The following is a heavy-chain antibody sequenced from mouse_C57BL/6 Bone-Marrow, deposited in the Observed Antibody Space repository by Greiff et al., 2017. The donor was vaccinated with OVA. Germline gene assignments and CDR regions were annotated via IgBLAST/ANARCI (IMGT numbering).Heavy chain of an antibody. CDR2: IDPENGDT. V-gene: IGHV14-4*01. D-gene: IGHD1-1*01. Sequence: EVKLQQPGAELVRPGASVKLSCTASGFNIKDDYMHWVKQRPEQGLEWIGWIDPENGDTEYASKFQGKATITADTSSNTAYLQLSSLTSEDTAVYYCTGRGSTWYFDVWGTGTTVTVSS. CDR1: GFNIKDDY. J-gene: IGHJ1*03. CDR3: TGRGSTWYFDV.